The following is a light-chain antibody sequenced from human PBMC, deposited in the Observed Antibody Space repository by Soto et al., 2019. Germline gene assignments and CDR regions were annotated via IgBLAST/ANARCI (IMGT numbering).Light chain of an antibody. Sequence: QSVLTQPPPASGTPGQRITISCSGSSSSIGANRVSWYQQVPRTAPKLLIYGDARRPSGVPDRFSGSKSGTSASLAISGLQSEDEADYYCASWDDSLDVFGFGTGTKVTVL. CDR2: GDA. CDR3: ASWDDSLDVFG. CDR1: SSSIGANR. J-gene: IGLJ1*01. V-gene: IGLV1-44*01.